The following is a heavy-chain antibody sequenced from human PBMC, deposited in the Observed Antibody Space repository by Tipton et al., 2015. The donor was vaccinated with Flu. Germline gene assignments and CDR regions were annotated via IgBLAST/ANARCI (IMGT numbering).Heavy chain of an antibody. CDR3: ARGGSDFWIGSSYFDY. D-gene: IGHD3-3*01. V-gene: IGHV3-66*02. CDR2: IYSAGHT. J-gene: IGHJ4*02. CDR1: GFTVSSNY. Sequence: VQLVQSGGGLVQPGGSLRLACEASGFTVSSNYMNWVRQAPGKGLEWVSIIYSAGHTFYADSVKGRFTISRDNSKNTLYLQMNSLRAEDTAVYYCARGGSDFWIGSSYFDYWGQGTLVTVSS.